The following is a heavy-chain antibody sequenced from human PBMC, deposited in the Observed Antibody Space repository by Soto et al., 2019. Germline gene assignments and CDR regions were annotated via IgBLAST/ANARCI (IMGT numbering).Heavy chain of an antibody. CDR2: VSYDGRNK. CDR1: GFTFSKYA. D-gene: IGHD1-26*01. V-gene: IGHV3-30*04. Sequence: QVQLVVSGGGVVQPGRSLRLSCGGYGFTFSKYAIHWVRQAPGKGLEWVAVVSYDGRNKYYADSVKGRFSISGDNSKNMLFLEMNILKTEDTAVYYCARDRWGSSFFDCWGQGALVTVSS. CDR3: ARDRWGSSFFDC. J-gene: IGHJ4*02.